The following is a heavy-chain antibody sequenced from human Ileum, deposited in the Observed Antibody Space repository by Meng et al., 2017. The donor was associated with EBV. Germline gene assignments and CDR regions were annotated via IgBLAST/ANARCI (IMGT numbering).Heavy chain of an antibody. CDR3: AREMPMTCYFDQ. Sequence: QVQLVQSGAGVKKPXVSLKLSCETSGFTFTTYFMHWLRQAPGQGLQWMGLFNPNGDVTTYSPRFQGRITLTGDTSTSTLYMELSSLTSDDTAVYYCAREMPMTCYFDQWGQGTLVTVSS. D-gene: IGHD3-22*01. J-gene: IGHJ4*03. V-gene: IGHV1-46*01. CDR1: GFTFTTYF. CDR2: FNPNGDVT.